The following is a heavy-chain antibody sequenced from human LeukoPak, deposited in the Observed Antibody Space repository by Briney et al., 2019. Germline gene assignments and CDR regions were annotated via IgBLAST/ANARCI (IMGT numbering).Heavy chain of an antibody. D-gene: IGHD3-16*01. CDR1: GGSIKTYY. V-gene: IGHV4-59*01. J-gene: IGHJ4*02. Sequence: PSETLSLTCTVSGGSIKTYYWSWVRQPPGKGLEWIGYILYSGDTNYNPSLKSRVTISIDTSKNQFSLKLNSVTAADTAVYYCARGSAHYEYGGQGTLVPVSS. CDR2: ILYSGDT. CDR3: ARGSAHYEY.